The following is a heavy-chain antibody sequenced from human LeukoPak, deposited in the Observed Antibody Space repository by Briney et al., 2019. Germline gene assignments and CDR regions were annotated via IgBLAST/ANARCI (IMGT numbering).Heavy chain of an antibody. D-gene: IGHD2-2*01. J-gene: IGHJ4*02. V-gene: IGHV1-24*01. CDR3: ATDIVVVPAAELGY. CDR2: CVPVDGAT. CDR1: GYTLTEFA. Sequence: ASVKVSCKVSGYTLTEFAMNWVRQAPGKWLELMGGCVPVDGATIYAQKFHGRVTMTADTSTDTAYMELSSLRSEDTAVYYCATDIVVVPAAELGYWGQGTLVTVSS.